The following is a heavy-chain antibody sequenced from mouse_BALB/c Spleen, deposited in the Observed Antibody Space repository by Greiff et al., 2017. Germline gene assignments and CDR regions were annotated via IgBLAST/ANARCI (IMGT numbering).Heavy chain of an antibody. CDR2: ISSGGSYT. D-gene: IGHD4-1*01. Sequence: EVKLVESGGGLVKPGGSLKLSCAASGFTFSSYAMSWVRQSPEKRLEWVAEISSGGSYTYYPDTVTGRFTISRDNAKNTLYLEMSSLRSEDTAMYYCAREVYGTYAMDYWGQGTSVTVSS. CDR3: AREVYGTYAMDY. V-gene: IGHV5-9-4*01. CDR1: GFTFSSYA. J-gene: IGHJ4*01.